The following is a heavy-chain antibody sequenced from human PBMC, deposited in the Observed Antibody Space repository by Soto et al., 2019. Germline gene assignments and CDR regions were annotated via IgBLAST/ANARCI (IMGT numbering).Heavy chain of an antibody. D-gene: IGHD6-19*01. Sequence: GASVKVSCKASGYTFTSYYMHWVRQAPGQGLEWMGIINPSGGSTSYAQKFQGRVTMTRDTSTSTVYMELSSLRSEDTAVYYCARDLFLNGSGWVYFDYWGQGTLVTVSS. CDR3: ARDLFLNGSGWVYFDY. J-gene: IGHJ4*02. V-gene: IGHV1-46*01. CDR2: INPSGGST. CDR1: GYTFTSYY.